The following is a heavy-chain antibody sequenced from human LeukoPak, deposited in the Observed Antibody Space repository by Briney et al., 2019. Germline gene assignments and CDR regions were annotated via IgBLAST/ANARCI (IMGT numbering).Heavy chain of an antibody. D-gene: IGHD3-22*01. Sequence: SETLSLTCAVSGGSISSSNWWSWVRQPPGKGLEWIGEIYHSGNTNYNPSLKSRVTMSVDTSKNQFSLKLSSVTAADTAVYYCARDLYYYDSSGYYWGRTSIAFDIWGQGTMVTVSS. CDR2: IYHSGNT. CDR1: GGSISSSNW. V-gene: IGHV4-4*02. J-gene: IGHJ3*02. CDR3: ARDLYYYDSSGYYWGRTSIAFDI.